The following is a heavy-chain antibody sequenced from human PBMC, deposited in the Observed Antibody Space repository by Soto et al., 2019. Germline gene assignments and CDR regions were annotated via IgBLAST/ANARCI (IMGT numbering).Heavy chain of an antibody. Sequence: SESLSLTCTVSSDSISSYYWIWIRQSPGKGLEWIGYTDYSGNTNYNPSLKSRVTISGDTSKNQFSLRLSSVTAADTAVYYCARAVGDPLYYLDYWGQGTLVTVSS. D-gene: IGHD6-19*01. J-gene: IGHJ4*02. CDR1: SDSISSYY. V-gene: IGHV4-59*08. CDR3: ARAVGDPLYYLDY. CDR2: TDYSGNT.